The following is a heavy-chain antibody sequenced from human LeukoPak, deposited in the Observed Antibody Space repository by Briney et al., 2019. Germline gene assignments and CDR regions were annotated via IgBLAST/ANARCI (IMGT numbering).Heavy chain of an antibody. D-gene: IGHD4-17*01. CDR1: GGSFSGYY. CDR3: AKEGDYALFDY. V-gene: IGHV4-34*01. Sequence: SAILSLTCAVYGGSFSGYYWSWIRQPPGKGLEWIVEINHNGSTNYNPSLKSRVTISVGTSKNQFSRLKAPETAVYSAVYHNAKEGDYALFDYWGQGTLVTVSS. J-gene: IGHJ4*02. CDR2: INHNGST.